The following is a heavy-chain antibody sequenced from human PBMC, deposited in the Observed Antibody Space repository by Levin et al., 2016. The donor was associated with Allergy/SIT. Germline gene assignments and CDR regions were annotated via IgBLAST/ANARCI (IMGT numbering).Heavy chain of an antibody. CDR3: ARDKRDYYYYYYMDV. CDR2: INAGNGNT. CDR1: GYTFTSYA. J-gene: IGHJ6*03. Sequence: ASVKVSCKASGYTFTSYAMHWVRQAPGQRLEWMGWINAGNGNTKYSQKFQGRVTITRDTSASTAYMELSSLRSEDTAVYYCARDKRDYYYYYYMDVWGKGTTVTVSS. V-gene: IGHV1-3*01.